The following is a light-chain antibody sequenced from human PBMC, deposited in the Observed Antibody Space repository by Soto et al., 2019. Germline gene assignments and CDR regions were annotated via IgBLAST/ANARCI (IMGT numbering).Light chain of an antibody. J-gene: IGLJ2*01. V-gene: IGLV2-18*02. CDR3: SSYTGRSTLVI. CDR2: EVT. CDR1: SSDVGNYNR. Sequence: QSALTQPPSVSGSPGQSVTISCTGTSSDVGNYNRVSWYQQAPGTAPKLILYEVTNRPSGVPDRFSGSKSGNTASLTISGLQAEDEADYHCSSYTGRSTLVIFGGGTKLTVL.